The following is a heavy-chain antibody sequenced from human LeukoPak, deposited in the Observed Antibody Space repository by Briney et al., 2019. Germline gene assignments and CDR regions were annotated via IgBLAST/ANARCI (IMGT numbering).Heavy chain of an antibody. D-gene: IGHD3-9*01. J-gene: IGHJ6*02. CDR3: ARIRIPQYYDILTGYYTPPYYYYGMDV. CDR1: GGSISSGGYS. V-gene: IGHV4-34*01. CDR2: INHSGST. Sequence: SETLSLTCAVSGGSISSGGYSWSWIRQPPGKGLEWIGEINHSGSTNYNPSLKSRVTISVDTSKNQFSLKLSSVTAADTAVYYCARIRIPQYYDILTGYYTPPYYYYGMDVWGQGTTVTVSS.